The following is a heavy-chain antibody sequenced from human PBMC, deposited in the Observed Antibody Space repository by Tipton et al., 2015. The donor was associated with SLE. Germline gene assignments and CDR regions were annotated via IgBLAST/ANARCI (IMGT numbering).Heavy chain of an antibody. CDR3: ARAAGQGEEQLGLDY. D-gene: IGHD3-16*01. V-gene: IGHV3-21*01. CDR1: GFTFSSYS. CDR2: ISTSSSYI. Sequence: SLRLSCAASGFTFSSYSMNWVRQAPGKGLEWVSSISTSSSYIYYADSVKGRFTISRDNAKNSLYLQMNSLRAEDTAVYYCARAAGQGEEQLGLDYWGQGTLVTVSS. J-gene: IGHJ4*02.